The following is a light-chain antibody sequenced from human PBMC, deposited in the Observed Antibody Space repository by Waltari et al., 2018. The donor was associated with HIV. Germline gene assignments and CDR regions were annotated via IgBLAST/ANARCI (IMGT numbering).Light chain of an antibody. J-gene: IGLJ3*02. CDR3: ASWDDNLNSWV. Sequence: QSVVTQPPSASGTPGQRVTISCSGRDSNIGSNYVYWYQDLPGTAPKLLMYKNNQRYSGVPDRFSGSKSDTSASLAISGLRSEDEADYYCASWDDNLNSWVFGGGTKLTVL. CDR1: DSNIGSNY. V-gene: IGLV1-47*01. CDR2: KNN.